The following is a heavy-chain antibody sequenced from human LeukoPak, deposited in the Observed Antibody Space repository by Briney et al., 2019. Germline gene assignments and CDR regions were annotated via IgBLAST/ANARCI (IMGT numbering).Heavy chain of an antibody. V-gene: IGHV3-30*18. CDR3: AKAPKYYSGYDSVDY. CDR1: GFTFSSYG. D-gene: IGHD5-12*01. CDR2: ISYDGSNK. Sequence: GGSLRLSSAASGFTFSSYGMHWVRQAPGKGLEWVAVISYDGSNKYYADSVKGRFTISRDNSKNTLYLQMNSLRAEDTAVYYCAKAPKYYSGYDSVDYWGQGTLVTVSS. J-gene: IGHJ4*02.